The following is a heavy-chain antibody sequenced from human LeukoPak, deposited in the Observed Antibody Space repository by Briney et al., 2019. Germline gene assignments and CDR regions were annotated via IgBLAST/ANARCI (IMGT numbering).Heavy chain of an antibody. V-gene: IGHV5-51*01. Sequence: GESLKISCKGSGYSFTSYWVGWVRQMPGKGLEWMGIIYPGDSDTRYSPSFQGQVTISAVKSISTAYLQWSSLKASDTAMYYCASWVAAAGKYYFDYWGQGTLVTVSS. CDR1: GYSFTSYW. D-gene: IGHD6-13*01. CDR3: ASWVAAAGKYYFDY. J-gene: IGHJ4*02. CDR2: IYPGDSDT.